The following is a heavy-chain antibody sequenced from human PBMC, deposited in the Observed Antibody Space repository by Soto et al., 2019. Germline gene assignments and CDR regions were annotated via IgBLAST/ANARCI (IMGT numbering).Heavy chain of an antibody. V-gene: IGHV1-24*01. CDR3: STTLDLGGGLTGDWFDP. Sequence: ASVKVSCKVSGYTLTELSMHWVRQAPGKGLEWMGGFDPEDGETIYAQKYQGRVTITEDTSTDTAYMELSSLRSEDTAVYYFSTTLDLGGGLTGDWFDPWGQGTLVTVSS. J-gene: IGHJ5*02. CDR2: FDPEDGET. D-gene: IGHD3-16*01. CDR1: GYTLTELS.